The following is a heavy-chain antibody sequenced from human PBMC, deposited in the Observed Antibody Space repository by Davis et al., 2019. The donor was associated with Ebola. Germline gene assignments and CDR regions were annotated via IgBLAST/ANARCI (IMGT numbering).Heavy chain of an antibody. CDR1: GFTFSSYA. D-gene: IGHD4-17*01. CDR3: ARHDYGDSHFDY. CDR2: GSGGST. V-gene: IGHV3-23*01. J-gene: IGHJ4*02. Sequence: GSLKISCAASGFTFSSYAMSWVRQAPGKGLEWVSCGSGGSTYYADSVKGRFTISRDNSKNTLYLQMNSLRAEDTAVYYCARHDYGDSHFDYWGQGTLVTVSS.